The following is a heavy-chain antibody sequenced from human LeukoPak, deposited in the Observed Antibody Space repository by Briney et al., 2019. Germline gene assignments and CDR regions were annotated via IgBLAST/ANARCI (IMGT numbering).Heavy chain of an antibody. Sequence: GGSLRLSCAASGFTFSDYYMSWVRQAPGKGLEWVALISFGGSPKYYADSVKGRFTISRDNSKNTLFLQMSSLKAEDTAVYYCAREGASNGYHYGMDVWGQGTTVSVS. CDR3: AREGASNGYHYGMDV. CDR1: GFTFSDYY. J-gene: IGHJ6*02. V-gene: IGHV3-30*03. CDR2: ISFGGSPK. D-gene: IGHD5-12*01.